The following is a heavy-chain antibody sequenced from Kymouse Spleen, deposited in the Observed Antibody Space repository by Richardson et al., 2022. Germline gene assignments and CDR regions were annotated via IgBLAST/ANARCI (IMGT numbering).Heavy chain of an antibody. V-gene: IGHV3-33*01. Sequence: QVQLVESGGGVVQPGRSLRLSCAASGFTFSSYGMHWVRQAPGKGLEWVAVIWYDGSNKYYADSVKGRFTISRDNSKNTLYLQMNSLRAEDTAVYYCAREGNWNLNYWGQGTLVTVSS. CDR2: IWYDGSNK. J-gene: IGHJ4*02. CDR3: AREGNWNLNY. D-gene: IGHD1-7*01. CDR1: GFTFSSYG.